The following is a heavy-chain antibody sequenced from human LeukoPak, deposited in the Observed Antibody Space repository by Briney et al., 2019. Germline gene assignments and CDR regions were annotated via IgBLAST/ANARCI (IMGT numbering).Heavy chain of an antibody. CDR2: IYYSGST. D-gene: IGHD2-2*01. CDR1: GGSISSSSYY. V-gene: IGHV4-39*07. CDR3: ARAGPAAINFAPATFDP. Sequence: PSETLSLTCTVSGGSISSSSYYWGWIRQPPGKGLEWIGSIYYSGSTYYNPSLKSRVTISVDTSKDQFSLKLSSVTAADTAVYYCARAGPAAINFAPATFDPWGQGTLVTVSS. J-gene: IGHJ5*02.